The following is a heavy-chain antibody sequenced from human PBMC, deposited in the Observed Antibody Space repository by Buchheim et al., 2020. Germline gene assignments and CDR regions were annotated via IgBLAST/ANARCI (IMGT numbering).Heavy chain of an antibody. V-gene: IGHV4-61*02. D-gene: IGHD5-24*01. CDR3: ARMSRDGYKGPYYGMDV. Sequence: QVQLQESGPGLVKPSQTLSLTCTVSGGSISSGSYYWSWIRQPAGKGLEWIGRIYTSGSTNYNPSLKSRVTISVDTSKNQFSLKLSSVTAADTAVYYCARMSRDGYKGPYYGMDVWGQGTT. CDR1: GGSISSGSYY. J-gene: IGHJ6*02. CDR2: IYTSGST.